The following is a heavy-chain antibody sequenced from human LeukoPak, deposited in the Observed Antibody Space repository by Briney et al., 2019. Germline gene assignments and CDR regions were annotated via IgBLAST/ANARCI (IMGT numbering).Heavy chain of an antibody. J-gene: IGHJ4*02. Sequence: SETLSLTCTVSGGSISSYYWSWIRQPPGKGLEWIGYIYHSGSTYYNPSLKSRVTISVDRSKNQFSLKLSAVTAADTAVYYCARVSPGDDYGELIDYWGQGTLVTVSS. CDR2: IYHSGST. CDR3: ARVSPGDDYGELIDY. D-gene: IGHD4-17*01. CDR1: GGSISSYY. V-gene: IGHV4-59*12.